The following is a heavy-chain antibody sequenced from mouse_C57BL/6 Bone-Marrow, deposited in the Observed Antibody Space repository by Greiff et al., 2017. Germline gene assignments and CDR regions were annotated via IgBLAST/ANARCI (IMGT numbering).Heavy chain of an antibody. CDR1: GFNIKDYY. CDR3: ASYGSGY. Sequence: EVKLVESGAELVKPGASVKLSCTASGFNIKDYYMHWVKQRTEQGLEWIGRIAPEDGDTTYAPKFQGKATITADTSSNTAYLQLSSRTSEDTAVYYCASYGSGYRGQGTTLTVSS. CDR2: IAPEDGDT. D-gene: IGHD1-1*01. J-gene: IGHJ2*01. V-gene: IGHV14-2*01.